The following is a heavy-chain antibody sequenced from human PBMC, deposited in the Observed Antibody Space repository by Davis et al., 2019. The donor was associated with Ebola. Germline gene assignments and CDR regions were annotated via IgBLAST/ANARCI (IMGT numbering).Heavy chain of an antibody. CDR1: GGSISSYY. V-gene: IGHV4-59*12. CDR3: ARVRRGGDYFDN. D-gene: IGHD2-21*01. J-gene: IGHJ4*02. CDR2: IYFSGST. Sequence: SDTLSLTCTVSGGSISSYYWSWIRQPPGKGLEGLGYIYFSGSTHYNPSPKSRVTISVDTSKNPFSLKLGSVTAADTAVYYCARVRRGGDYFDNWGQGTLVTVSS.